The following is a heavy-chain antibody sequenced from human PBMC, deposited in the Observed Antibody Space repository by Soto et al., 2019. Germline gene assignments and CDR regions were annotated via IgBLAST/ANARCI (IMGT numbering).Heavy chain of an antibody. CDR3: ARDIGVGLHGPMWFDP. CDR1: GFTFSSYG. Sequence: GGSLRLSCAASGFTFSSYGMHWVRQAPGKGLEWVAVIWYDGSNKYYADSVKGRFTISRDNSKNTLYLQMNSLRAEDTAVYYCARDIGVGLHGPMWFDPWGQGTLVTVSS. D-gene: IGHD4-4*01. V-gene: IGHV3-33*01. CDR2: IWYDGSNK. J-gene: IGHJ5*02.